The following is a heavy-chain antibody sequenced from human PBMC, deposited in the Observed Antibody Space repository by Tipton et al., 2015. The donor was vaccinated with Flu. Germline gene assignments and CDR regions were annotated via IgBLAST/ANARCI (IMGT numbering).Heavy chain of an antibody. CDR3: ARRGLGYSSSSEIGGWFDP. J-gene: IGHJ5*02. CDR1: GYSFTSYW. V-gene: IGHV5-10-1*01. Sequence: QLVQSGAEVKKPGESLRISCKGSGYSFTSYWISWVRQMPGKGLEWMGRIDPSDSYTNYSPSFQGHVTISADKSISTAYLQWSSLKASDTAMYYCARRGLGYSSSSEIGGWFDPWGQGTLVTVSS. CDR2: IDPSDSYT. D-gene: IGHD6-6*01.